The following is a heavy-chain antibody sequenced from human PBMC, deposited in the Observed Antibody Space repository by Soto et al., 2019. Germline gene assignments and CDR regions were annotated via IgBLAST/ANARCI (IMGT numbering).Heavy chain of an antibody. CDR2: TYYSGST. J-gene: IGHJ3*02. V-gene: IGHV4-59*08. CDR3: ARPPQDKGGAFDI. Sequence: QVQLQESGPGLVKPSETLSLTCTVSGGSISSYYWSWIRQPPGKGLEWIGYTYYSGSTNYNPSLKSRVTISVDTSKNQFSLKLSSVTAADTAVYYCARPPQDKGGAFDIWGQGTMVTVSS. CDR1: GGSISSYY. D-gene: IGHD3-16*01.